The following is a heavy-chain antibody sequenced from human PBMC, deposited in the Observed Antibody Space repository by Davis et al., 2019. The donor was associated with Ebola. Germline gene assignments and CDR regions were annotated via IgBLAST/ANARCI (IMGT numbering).Heavy chain of an antibody. CDR1: GYTFTSYA. CDR3: ARDGGVGGAYGDYVWFDP. V-gene: IGHV1-3*01. D-gene: IGHD4-17*01. Sequence: AASVKISCKASGYTFTSYAVHWVRQAPGQRLEWMGWINAGNGNTKYSQKFQGRVTITRDTSATTAYMELSSLRSEDTAVYYCARDGGVGGAYGDYVWFDPWGQGTLVTVSS. J-gene: IGHJ5*02. CDR2: INAGNGNT.